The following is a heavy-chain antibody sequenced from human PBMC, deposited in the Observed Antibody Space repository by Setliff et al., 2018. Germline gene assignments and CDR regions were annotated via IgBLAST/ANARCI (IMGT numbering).Heavy chain of an antibody. J-gene: IGHJ6*03. CDR3: AREQWLDPPGYYYMDV. V-gene: IGHV4-4*07. D-gene: IGHD6-19*01. CDR2: IYIGGGA. CDR1: GGSISSYY. Sequence: SETLSLTCTVSGGSISSYYWSWIRQPAGKGLEWIGHIYIGGGANYNPSLKRRVTMSIDTSKNQFSLKLNSVTAADMAVYYCAREQWLDPPGYYYMDVWPKGPRSPSP.